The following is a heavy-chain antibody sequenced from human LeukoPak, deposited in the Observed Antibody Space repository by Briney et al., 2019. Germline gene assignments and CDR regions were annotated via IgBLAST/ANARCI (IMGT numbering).Heavy chain of an antibody. V-gene: IGHV3-11*01. CDR1: GFTLSDYY. CDR2: ISSSGSTI. CDR3: ARGQLWKDC. J-gene: IGHJ4*02. D-gene: IGHD5-18*01. Sequence: GGSLRLSCIASGFTLSDYYMSWIRQAPGKGLEWVSYISSSGSTINHADSVKGRFTISRDNANNSLYLQMNSLRAEDTAVYYCARGQLWKDCWGQGTLVTVSS.